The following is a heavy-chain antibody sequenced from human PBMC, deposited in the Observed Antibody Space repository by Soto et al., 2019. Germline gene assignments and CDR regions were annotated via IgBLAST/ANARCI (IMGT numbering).Heavy chain of an antibody. CDR1: GGTFSSYA. V-gene: IGHV1-69*05. CDR2: IIPIFGTA. Sequence: GASVKVSCKASGGTFSSYAISWVRQAPGQGLEWMGGIIPIFGTANYAQKFQGRVTITTDESTSTAYMELSSLRSEDTAVYYCAREVVVVPAAIRQQQLPRERGTYYFDYWCQGTLVTVSS. D-gene: IGHD2-2*02. CDR3: AREVVVVPAAIRQQQLPRERGTYYFDY. J-gene: IGHJ4*02.